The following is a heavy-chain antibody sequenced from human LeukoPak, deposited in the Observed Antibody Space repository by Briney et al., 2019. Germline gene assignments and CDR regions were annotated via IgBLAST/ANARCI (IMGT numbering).Heavy chain of an antibody. CDR3: ARVRGGNFDY. D-gene: IGHD3-10*01. Sequence: GGSLRLSRVASGFTFSDYYMSWIRQAPGKGLEWVSYISGRNYTTYADSVKGRFIISRDNAKNSLFVQMNSLRAEDTAVYYCARVRGGNFDYWGQGTLVTVSS. CDR1: GFTFSDYY. CDR2: ISGRNYT. J-gene: IGHJ4*02. V-gene: IGHV3-11*05.